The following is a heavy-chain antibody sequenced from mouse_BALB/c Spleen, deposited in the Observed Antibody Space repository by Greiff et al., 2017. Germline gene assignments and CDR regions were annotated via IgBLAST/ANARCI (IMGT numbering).Heavy chain of an antibody. CDR3: NFITTVHYAMDY. CDR1: GFNIKDYY. J-gene: IGHJ4*01. Sequence: EVKLQQSGAELVRSGASVKLSCTASGFNIKDYYMHWVKQRPEQGLEWIGWIDPENGDTEYAPKFQGKATMTADKSSNTAYLQLSSLTSEDTAVYYCNFITTVHYAMDYWGQGTSVTVSS. D-gene: IGHD1-2*01. V-gene: IGHV14-4*02. CDR2: IDPENGDT.